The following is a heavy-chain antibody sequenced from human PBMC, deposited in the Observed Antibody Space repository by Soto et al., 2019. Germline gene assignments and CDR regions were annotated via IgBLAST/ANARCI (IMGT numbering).Heavy chain of an antibody. CDR2: ISAHNGNT. CDR1: GFTFTNYG. CDR3: ARDPLNDWMPRRPNSACDY. V-gene: IGHV1-18*01. J-gene: IGHJ4*02. Sequence: ASVKVSCKASGFTFTNYGFSWVRQAPGRGLEWMGWISAHNGNTQYAHKLQGRVTMTTDTSTSTAYMELRTLSSDDTAVDYCARDPLNDWMPRRPNSACDYWGRGAHVTV. D-gene: IGHD3-9*01.